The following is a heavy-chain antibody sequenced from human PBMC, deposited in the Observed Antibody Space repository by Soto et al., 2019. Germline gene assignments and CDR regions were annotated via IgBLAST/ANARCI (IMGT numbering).Heavy chain of an antibody. CDR2: IYTSGST. Sequence: PSETLSLTCSVSGADINTYSWTWIRQPAGKGLEWIGRIYTSGSTNYNPSLKSRVTISVDTSKNQFSLKLSSVTAADTAVYYCARVRGYDFWSGYYNSDPLNYYYYGMDVWGQGTTVTVSS. V-gene: IGHV4-4*07. J-gene: IGHJ6*02. CDR3: ARVRGYDFWSGYYNSDPLNYYYYGMDV. CDR1: GADINTYS. D-gene: IGHD3-3*01.